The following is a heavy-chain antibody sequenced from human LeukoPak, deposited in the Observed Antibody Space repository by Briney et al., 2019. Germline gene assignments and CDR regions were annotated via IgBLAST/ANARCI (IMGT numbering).Heavy chain of an antibody. Sequence: GGSLRLSCAASGFTFSSYGMHWVRQAPGKGLEWVAVIWYDGSNKYYADSVKGRFTISRDNSKNTLYLQMNSLRAEDTAVYYCARGHSGSYYNWFDPWGQGTLVTVSS. CDR2: IWYDGSNK. V-gene: IGHV3-33*01. D-gene: IGHD1-26*01. J-gene: IGHJ5*02. CDR1: GFTFSSYG. CDR3: ARGHSGSYYNWFDP.